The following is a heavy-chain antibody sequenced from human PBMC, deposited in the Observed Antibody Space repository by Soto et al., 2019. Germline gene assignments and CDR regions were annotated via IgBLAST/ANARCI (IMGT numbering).Heavy chain of an antibody. D-gene: IGHD4-17*01. CDR2: IYYSGIT. V-gene: IGHV4-59*01. CDR3: TRDVDFGEEDV. J-gene: IGHJ6*02. CDR1: GGANRYFQ. Sequence: SETLSPPRPVSGGANRYFQWGWVRQPPGKGLEWIGYIYYSGITNYNPSLKSRVTISVDTSKNQFSLKLSSVTAADAAVYFCTRDVDFGEEDVWGQGTTVTVSS.